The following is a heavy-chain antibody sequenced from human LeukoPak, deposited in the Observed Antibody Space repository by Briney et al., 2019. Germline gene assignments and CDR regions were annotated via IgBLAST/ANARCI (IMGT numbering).Heavy chain of an antibody. D-gene: IGHD6-13*01. Sequence: GASVKVSCKASGYTFTSYGISWVRQAPGQGLEWMGWISAYNGNTNYAQKLQGRVTMTTDTSTSTAYMELRSLRSDDTALYYCAKWSREGAAAGDFDYWGQGTLVTVSS. CDR2: ISAYNGNT. CDR3: AKWSREGAAAGDFDY. CDR1: GYTFTSYG. V-gene: IGHV1-18*01. J-gene: IGHJ4*02.